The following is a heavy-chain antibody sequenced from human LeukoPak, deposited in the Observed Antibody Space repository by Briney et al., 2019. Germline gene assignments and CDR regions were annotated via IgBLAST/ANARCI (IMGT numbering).Heavy chain of an antibody. J-gene: IGHJ6*02. D-gene: IGHD5-18*01. CDR2: ISYDGSDK. CDR3: AKGVQLWYHYYGMDV. V-gene: IGHV3-30*18. CDR1: GFTFSSYG. Sequence: GGSLRLSCAASGFTFSSYGMHWVRQAPGKGLEWVAVISYDGSDKYYAESVKGRFTISRDNAKKTLYLRMSSLRGEDTAVYYCAKGVQLWYHYYGMDVWGQGTTVIVSS.